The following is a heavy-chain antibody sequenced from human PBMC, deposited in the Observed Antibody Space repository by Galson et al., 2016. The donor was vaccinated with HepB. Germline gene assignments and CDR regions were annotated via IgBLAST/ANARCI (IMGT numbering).Heavy chain of an antibody. D-gene: IGHD6-19*01. Sequence: SLRLSCAASGFTFGDYALSWFRQAPGKGLEWVGFIRSKAYGGTTEYAASVKGRFTISRDESKSIAYLQMNSLKTEDTAVYYCTNIAVAGPDFWGQGTLVTVSS. CDR1: GFTFGDYA. CDR2: IRSKAYGGTT. V-gene: IGHV3-49*03. J-gene: IGHJ4*02. CDR3: TNIAVAGPDF.